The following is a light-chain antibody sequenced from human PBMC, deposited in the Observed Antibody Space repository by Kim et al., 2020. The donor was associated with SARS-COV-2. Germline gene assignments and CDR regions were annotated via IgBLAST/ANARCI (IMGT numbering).Light chain of an antibody. CDR2: GAS. Sequence: RSLSPGERATLSYRACQSVSSSYLSWYQQKPGQAPRLLIYGASTRATGIPARFSGSGSGTDFTLTISSLQPEDFAVYYCQQDSPPFGGGTKVDIK. CDR3: QQDSPP. J-gene: IGKJ4*01. CDR1: QSVSSSY. V-gene: IGKV3D-7*01.